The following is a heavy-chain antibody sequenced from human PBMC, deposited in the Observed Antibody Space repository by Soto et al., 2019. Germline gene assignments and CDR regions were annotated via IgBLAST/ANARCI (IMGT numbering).Heavy chain of an antibody. J-gene: IGHJ6*03. CDR3: ANTRGLGLMDA. CDR1: GGSISSRNR. V-gene: IGHV4-4*02. CDR2: VSHSGST. Sequence: QVHLVESGPGLVEPSGTLSLTCTVSGGSISSRNRWSWVRQSPGKGLEWIGVVSHSGSTNSNPSLKGRVTISLDKSNNQFSLNLQSMTAADAAVYFCANTRGLGLMDAWGKGNTVVVSS. D-gene: IGHD2-2*01.